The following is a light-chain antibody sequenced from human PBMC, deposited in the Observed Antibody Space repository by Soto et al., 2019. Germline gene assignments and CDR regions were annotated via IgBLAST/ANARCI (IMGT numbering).Light chain of an antibody. CDR2: GNS. CDR3: QSYDSSLSGWV. Sequence: QSVLTQPPSVSGAPGQRVTISCTGSSSNIGAGYDVHWYQQLPGTAPKLLIYGNSNRPSGVPDRFSGSKSGPPASLALTGLQAEDEADYYCQSYDSSLSGWVFGGGTKLTVL. J-gene: IGLJ3*02. V-gene: IGLV1-40*01. CDR1: SSNIGAGYD.